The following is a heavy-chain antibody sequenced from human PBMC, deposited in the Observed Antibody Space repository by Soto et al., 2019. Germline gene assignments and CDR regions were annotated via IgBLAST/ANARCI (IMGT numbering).Heavy chain of an antibody. CDR2: ISASNGNT. CDR1: GYSFTNYG. J-gene: IGHJ4*02. V-gene: IGHV1-18*01. Sequence: QVQLVQSGAEVKKPGASVKVSCKTSGYSFTNYGISWVRQAPGQGLEWMGWISASNGNTDYAQKFQGRVTLSTDTSTTTADMELRRLRSDDTAIYFCASLWGWLDYWGQGTLVTVSS. CDR3: ASLWGWLDY. D-gene: IGHD3-16*01.